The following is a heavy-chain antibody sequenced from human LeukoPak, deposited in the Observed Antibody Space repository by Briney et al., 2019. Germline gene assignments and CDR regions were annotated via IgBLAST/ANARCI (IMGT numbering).Heavy chain of an antibody. Sequence: SETLSLTCTVSGGSISSGDYYWSWIRQPPGKGLEWIGYIYYSGSTYYNPSLKSRVTISVDTSKNQFSLKLSSVTAADTAVYYCARVGGITIPYFDYWGQGTLVTVSS. J-gene: IGHJ4*02. CDR1: GGSISSGDYY. CDR3: ARVGGITIPYFDY. V-gene: IGHV4-30-4*08. D-gene: IGHD3-3*01. CDR2: IYYSGST.